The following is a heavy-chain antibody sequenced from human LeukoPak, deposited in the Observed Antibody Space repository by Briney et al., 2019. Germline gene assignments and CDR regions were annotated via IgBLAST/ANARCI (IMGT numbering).Heavy chain of an antibody. D-gene: IGHD4-23*01. Sequence: PGESLKISCRGSGYRFTTYWIGWVRQMPGKGPEWMWIIYPGDSDTRYNPSFQGQVTISPDKSISTAYLQWSSLKPSDTAMYYCARALGSCGGNSSYYDPWAREPWSPSPQ. CDR3: ARALGSCGGNSSYYDP. V-gene: IGHV5-51*01. CDR1: GYRFTTYW. J-gene: IGHJ5*02. CDR2: IYPGDSDT.